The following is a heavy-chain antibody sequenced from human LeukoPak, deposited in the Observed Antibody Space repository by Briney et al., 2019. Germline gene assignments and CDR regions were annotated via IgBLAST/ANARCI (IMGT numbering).Heavy chain of an antibody. D-gene: IGHD3-3*01. CDR1: GYTLTELS. CDR3: ATSSRSKEWLLQLFDY. Sequence: GASVKVSCKVSGYTLTELSMHWVRQAHGKGLEWMGGFDPEDGETIYAQKFQGRVTMTEDTSTDTAYMELSSLRSEDTAVYYCATSSRSKEWLLQLFDYWGQGTLVTVSS. J-gene: IGHJ4*02. CDR2: FDPEDGET. V-gene: IGHV1-24*01.